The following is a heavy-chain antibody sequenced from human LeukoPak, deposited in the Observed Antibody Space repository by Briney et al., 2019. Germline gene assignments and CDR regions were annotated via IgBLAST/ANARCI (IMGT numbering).Heavy chain of an antibody. CDR1: GFTFSRYG. D-gene: IGHD5-12*01. CDR2: IWADRINT. V-gene: IGHV3-33*01. CDR3: ARDRRGYSGYDTDFDY. Sequence: GGSLRLSCAASGFTFSRYGMHWVRQAPGKGLEWVANIWADRINTYYTDSVKGRFTISRDNSENTLYLQMNSLRVEDTAVYYCARDRRGYSGYDTDFDYWGQGTLVTVSS. J-gene: IGHJ4*02.